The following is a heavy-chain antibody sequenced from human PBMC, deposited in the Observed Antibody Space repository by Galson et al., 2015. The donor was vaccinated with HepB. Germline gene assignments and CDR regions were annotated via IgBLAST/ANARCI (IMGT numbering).Heavy chain of an antibody. CDR1: GYTFTNYA. D-gene: IGHD3-10*01. V-gene: IGHV1-3*01. CDR3: ARALTRLGSGSLLGY. Sequence: SVKVSCKASGYTFTNYAMQWVRQAPGQRLDWMGWINAGYGDTRYSQKFQGRVTFTRDTSATTVDMELSSLRSEDTAVYYCARALTRLGSGSLLGYWGQGTLVTVSS. CDR2: INAGYGDT. J-gene: IGHJ4*02.